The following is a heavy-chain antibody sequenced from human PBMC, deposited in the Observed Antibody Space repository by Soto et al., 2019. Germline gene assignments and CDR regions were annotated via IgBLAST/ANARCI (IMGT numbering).Heavy chain of an antibody. CDR3: ARLRHSSAWGTRKDAFDL. J-gene: IGHJ3*01. Sequence: QVQLVQSGADVKKPGSSVKVSCKASGDTVSDYSIYWVRQAPGQGLECMGRIIPILNIANYTQKFQGRVTVTADKSTFAAYMEVRSLSSEDTAVYYCARLRHSSAWGTRKDAFDLWGQGTLVTVSS. D-gene: IGHD3-22*01. V-gene: IGHV1-69*02. CDR2: IIPILNIA. CDR1: GDTVSDYS.